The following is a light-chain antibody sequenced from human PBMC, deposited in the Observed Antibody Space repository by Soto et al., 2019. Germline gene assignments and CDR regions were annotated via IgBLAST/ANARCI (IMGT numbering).Light chain of an antibody. Sequence: QSALTQPASVSGSPGQSITISCTGTSSDVGGYKYVSRYQQHPDKAPKLIIYDVTNRPSGISNRFSGSKSGNTASLTISGLQAEDEADYYCSSYTSSSSYVFGTGTKLTVL. CDR1: SSDVGGYKY. CDR3: SSYTSSSSYV. V-gene: IGLV2-14*01. CDR2: DVT. J-gene: IGLJ1*01.